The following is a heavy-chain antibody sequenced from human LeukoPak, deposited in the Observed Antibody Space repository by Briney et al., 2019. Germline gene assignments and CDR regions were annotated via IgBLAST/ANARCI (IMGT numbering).Heavy chain of an antibody. CDR1: GGSISSSSYY. D-gene: IGHD3-9*01. CDR2: IYYSGNT. J-gene: IGHJ2*01. V-gene: IGHV4-39*01. CDR3: VRRRAAGYDYWYFDL. Sequence: SETLSLTRTVSGGSISSSSYYWGWIRQPPGKGLEWIGSIYYSGNTYYNPSLKSRVTISVDTSKNQFSLKLSSVTAADTAVYYCVRRRAAGYDYWYFDLWGRGTLVTVSS.